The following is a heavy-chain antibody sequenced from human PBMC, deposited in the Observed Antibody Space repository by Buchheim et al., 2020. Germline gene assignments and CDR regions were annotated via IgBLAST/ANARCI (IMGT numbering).Heavy chain of an antibody. Sequence: QVQLQESGPRLVKPSGTLSLTCAVSGGSVSSANWTTWVRQPPGKGLEWVGVIYHSGRTDYSPSLKSRVTMSVDKSKNQFSMNLNSVTAADAAVYYCAGSAYFNGSQIPENFDYWGQGSL. J-gene: IGHJ4*02. CDR2: IYHSGRT. CDR1: GGSVSSANW. D-gene: IGHD3-10*01. V-gene: IGHV4-4*02. CDR3: AGSAYFNGSQIPENFDY.